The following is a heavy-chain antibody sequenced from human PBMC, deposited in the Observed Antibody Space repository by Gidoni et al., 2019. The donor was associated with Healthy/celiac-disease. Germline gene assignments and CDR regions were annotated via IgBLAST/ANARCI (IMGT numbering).Heavy chain of an antibody. V-gene: IGHV3-13*01. Sequence: EVQLVESGGGLVQPGGSLRLSCAASGFTFGSYDMHWFRQATGKGLEWVSAIGTAGDTYYPGSVKGRFTISRENAKNSLYLQMNSLRAGDTAVYYCARAGYDSSALDAFDIWGQGTMVTVSS. J-gene: IGHJ3*02. CDR1: GFTFGSYD. CDR3: ARAGYDSSALDAFDI. D-gene: IGHD3-22*01. CDR2: IGTAGDT.